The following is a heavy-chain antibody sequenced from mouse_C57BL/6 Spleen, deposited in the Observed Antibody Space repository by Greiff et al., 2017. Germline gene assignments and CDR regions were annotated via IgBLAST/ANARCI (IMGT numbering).Heavy chain of an antibody. CDR1: GFTFSRYG. Sequence: EVMLVESGGDLVKPGGSLKLSCAASGFTFSRYGMSWVRQTPDKRLGWVETISSGGSYTYYPDSVKGRFTISRDNAKNALYLQMSSLKSEDTAMYYCARDYYGSSPYFDYWGQGTTLTVSS. D-gene: IGHD1-1*01. CDR3: ARDYYGSSPYFDY. J-gene: IGHJ2*01. V-gene: IGHV5-6*01. CDR2: ISSGGSYT.